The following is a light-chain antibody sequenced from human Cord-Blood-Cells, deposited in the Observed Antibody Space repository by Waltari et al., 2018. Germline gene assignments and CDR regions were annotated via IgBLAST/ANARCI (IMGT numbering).Light chain of an antibody. CDR3: QQRYSTPRT. CDR2: AAS. V-gene: IGKV1-39*01. CDR1: QSISSY. Sequence: DIQMTQSPSSLSASVGDRVTITCRASQSISSYLNWYQQKPGIAPKLLIYAASSLQSGVPSRLSGSGYGTDFTLTISSLQPEDFATYYCQQRYSTPRTFGQGTKVEIK. J-gene: IGKJ1*01.